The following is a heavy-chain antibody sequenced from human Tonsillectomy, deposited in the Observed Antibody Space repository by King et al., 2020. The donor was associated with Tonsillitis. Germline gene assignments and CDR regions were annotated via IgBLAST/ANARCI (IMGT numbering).Heavy chain of an antibody. V-gene: IGHV3-30-3*01. CDR2: ISYDGNNE. Sequence: QVQLVESGGGVVQPGRSLRLSCAASGFTFNSFAMHWVRQAPGKGLEWVALISYDGNNEQYADSVKGRFTISRDNSKNTLYLQMNSLRPEDTAVYYCARGSLELDYWGQGTLFTVSS. CDR3: ARGSLELDY. CDR1: GFTFNSFA. J-gene: IGHJ4*02.